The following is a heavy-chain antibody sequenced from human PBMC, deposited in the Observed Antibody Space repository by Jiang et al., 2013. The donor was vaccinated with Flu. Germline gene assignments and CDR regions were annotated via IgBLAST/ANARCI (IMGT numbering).Heavy chain of an antibody. CDR2: IYWDDDK. V-gene: IGHV2-5*02. Sequence: KPTQTLTLTCTFSGFSLSTSGVGVGWIRQPPGKALEWLALIYWDDDKSYSPSLRSRLTITKDTSKNQVVLTMTNMDPVDTATYYCARRHVDTTMVIAGYEFDPWGQGTLVTVSS. CDR3: ARRHVDTTMVIAGYEFDP. D-gene: IGHD5-18*01. J-gene: IGHJ5*02. CDR1: GFSLSTSGVG.